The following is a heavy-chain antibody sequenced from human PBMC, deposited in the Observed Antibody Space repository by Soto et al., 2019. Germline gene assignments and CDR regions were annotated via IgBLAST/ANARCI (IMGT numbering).Heavy chain of an antibody. CDR3: ARHSSWRTSVYHY. CDR2: IYYSGST. D-gene: IGHD5-18*01. V-gene: IGHV4-31*03. CDR1: GGSISSGGYY. Sequence: SLTCTVSGGSISSGGYYCSWIRQHPGKGLEWIGYIYYSGSTYYNPSLKSRVTISVDTSKNQFSLQWSSLKASDTAMYYCARHSSWRTSVYHYWGQGTLVTVSS. J-gene: IGHJ4*02.